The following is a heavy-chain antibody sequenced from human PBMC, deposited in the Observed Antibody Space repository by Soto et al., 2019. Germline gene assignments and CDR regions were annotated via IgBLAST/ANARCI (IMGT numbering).Heavy chain of an antibody. D-gene: IGHD2-21*02. CDR3: SRDLPDAYCGGDCYPRGWFDP. V-gene: IGHV1-8*01. J-gene: IGHJ5*02. Sequence: SVKVSCKSSGYTFTSYDINWVRQATGQGLERMGWMNPNSGNTVYAQKFQGRVTMTRNTSISTAYMELSSLRSEDTAVYYCSRDLPDAYCGGDCYPRGWFDPWGQGTLVTVSS. CDR1: GYTFTSYD. CDR2: MNPNSGNT.